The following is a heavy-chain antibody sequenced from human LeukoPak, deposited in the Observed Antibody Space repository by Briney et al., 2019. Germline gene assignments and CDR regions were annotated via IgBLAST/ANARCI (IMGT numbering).Heavy chain of an antibody. CDR2: INHSGST. V-gene: IGHV4-34*01. J-gene: IGHJ5*02. D-gene: IGHD2-2*02. CDR1: GGSFSGYY. CDR3: ARGQYCSSTSCYTRNWFDP. Sequence: PSETLSLTCAVYGGSFSGYYWSWIRQPPGKGLEWIGEINHSGSTNYNPSLKSRVTISVDTSKNQFSLKLSSVTAADTAVYYCARGQYCSSTSCYTRNWFDPWGQGTLVTVSS.